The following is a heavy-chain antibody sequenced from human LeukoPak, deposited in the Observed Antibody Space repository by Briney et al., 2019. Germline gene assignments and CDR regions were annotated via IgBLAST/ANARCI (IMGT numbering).Heavy chain of an antibody. CDR2: IIPIFGTA. J-gene: IGHJ3*02. Sequence: GASVKVSCKASGYTFTAYYMHWVRQAPGQGLEWMGGIIPIFGTANYAQKFQGRVTITADKSTSTAYMELSSLRSEDTAVYYCARWGLRYYDSSGYHDAFDIWGQGTMVTVSS. CDR1: GYTFTAYY. CDR3: ARWGLRYYDSSGYHDAFDI. D-gene: IGHD3-22*01. V-gene: IGHV1-69*06.